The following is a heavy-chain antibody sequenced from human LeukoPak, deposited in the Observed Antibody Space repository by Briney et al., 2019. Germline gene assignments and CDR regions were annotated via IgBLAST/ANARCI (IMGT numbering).Heavy chain of an antibody. J-gene: IGHJ4*02. Sequence: PGGSLRLSCAASGFTFSSYWMHWVRQAPGKGLAWVSHIDGDGSSTTYADSVKGRFTISRDNAKNTLYLQMNSLRAEDTAVYYCARVVDTHFDYWGQGTLVTVSS. D-gene: IGHD5-18*01. CDR2: IDGDGSST. CDR3: ARVVDTHFDY. CDR1: GFTFSSYW. V-gene: IGHV3-74*01.